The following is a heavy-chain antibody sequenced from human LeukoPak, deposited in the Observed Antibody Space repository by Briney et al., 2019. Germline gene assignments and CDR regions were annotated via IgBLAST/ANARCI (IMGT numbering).Heavy chain of an antibody. D-gene: IGHD6-6*01. CDR3: AREREY. J-gene: IGHJ4*02. V-gene: IGHV5-51*01. CDR2: IFPGDSDT. Sequence: GESLKISCQGSGYSFASYWIAWVRQMPGKGREWMGVIFPGDSDTRYSPSFRGQVTISADKSISTAYLQWSSLKASDTAMYYCAREREYWGQGTLVTVSS. CDR1: GYSFASYW.